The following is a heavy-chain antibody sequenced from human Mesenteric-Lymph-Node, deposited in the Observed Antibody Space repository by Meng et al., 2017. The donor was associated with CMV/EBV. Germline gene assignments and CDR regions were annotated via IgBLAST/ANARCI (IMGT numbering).Heavy chain of an antibody. D-gene: IGHD5-18*01. CDR3: ARHWGIQRPFDY. J-gene: IGHJ4*02. CDR1: GRSFSGYY. Sequence: LTCAVCGRSFSGYYWSWLRQPPGKGLEWIGYIYYSGSTNFNPSLKSRLTISVDTSKNQFSLKLSSVTAADTAVYYCARHWGIQRPFDYWGQGTLVTVSS. V-gene: IGHV4-59*08. CDR2: IYYSGST.